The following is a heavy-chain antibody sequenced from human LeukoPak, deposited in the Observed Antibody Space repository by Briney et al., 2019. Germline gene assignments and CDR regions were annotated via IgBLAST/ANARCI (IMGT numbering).Heavy chain of an antibody. CDR1: GFTFSSYS. CDR3: ARVGYCSSTSCYPYYFDY. D-gene: IGHD2-2*01. V-gene: IGHV3-21*01. J-gene: IGHJ4*02. CDR2: ISSSGSYI. Sequence: GGSLRLSCAASGFTFSSYSMNWVRQAPGKGLEWVSSISSSGSYIYYADSVKGRFTISRDNAKNSLYLQMNSLRAEDTAVYYCARVGYCSSTSCYPYYFDYWGQGTLVTVSS.